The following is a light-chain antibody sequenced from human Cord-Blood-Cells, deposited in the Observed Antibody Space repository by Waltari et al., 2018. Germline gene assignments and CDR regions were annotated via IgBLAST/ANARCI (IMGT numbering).Light chain of an antibody. Sequence: SYVLTQPPSVSVAPGKTARITCGGNNIGSKSVHWYQQKPGQAPVLVIYYDSDRHSGIPERFSGSNSGNTATLTISRVEAGDEADYYCQVWDSSSDHPVVFGGGTKLTVL. CDR1: NIGSKS. CDR3: QVWDSSSDHPVV. V-gene: IGLV3-21*04. J-gene: IGLJ2*01. CDR2: YDS.